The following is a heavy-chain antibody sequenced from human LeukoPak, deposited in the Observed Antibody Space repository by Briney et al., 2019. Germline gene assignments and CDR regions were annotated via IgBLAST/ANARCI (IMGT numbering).Heavy chain of an antibody. CDR2: IYNSGTT. D-gene: IGHD6-19*01. CDR1: GGSLGSYY. V-gene: IGHV4-4*07. Sequence: SETLSLTCTVSGGSLGSYYWSWMRQFAGNGLEWIGRIYNSGTTHYNPSLKSRVTISVDTSKNQISLKLTSVTAADTAVYYCASDGGRSNLAVLWGQGTLVTVSS. CDR3: ASDGGRSNLAVL. J-gene: IGHJ4*02.